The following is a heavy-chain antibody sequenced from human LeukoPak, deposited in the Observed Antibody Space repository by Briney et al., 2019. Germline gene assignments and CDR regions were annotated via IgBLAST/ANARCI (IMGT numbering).Heavy chain of an antibody. CDR1: GFTVSSNY. D-gene: IGHD3-22*01. CDR2: IYSGSST. CDR3: ARRLGLFAYMDV. Sequence: PGGSLRLSCAASGFTVSSNYMSWVRQAPGKGLEWVSVIYSGSSTYYADSVKGRFTISRDNSKNTLYLQMNSLRAEDTAMYYCARRLGLFAYMDVWGKGTTVTISS. J-gene: IGHJ6*03. V-gene: IGHV3-53*01.